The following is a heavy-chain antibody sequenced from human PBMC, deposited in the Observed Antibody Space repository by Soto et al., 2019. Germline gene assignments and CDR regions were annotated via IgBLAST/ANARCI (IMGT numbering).Heavy chain of an antibody. CDR2: INAGNGNT. Sequence: QVPLVQSGAEVKKPGASVKVSCKASGYTFTSYAMHWVRQAPGQRLEWMGWINAGNGNTKYSQKFQGRVTITRDKSASTAYKELSSLRSEDTAVYYCARSVVATGFDPWGQGTLVTVSS. J-gene: IGHJ5*01. D-gene: IGHD5-12*01. V-gene: IGHV1-3*01. CDR1: GYTFTSYA. CDR3: ARSVVATGFDP.